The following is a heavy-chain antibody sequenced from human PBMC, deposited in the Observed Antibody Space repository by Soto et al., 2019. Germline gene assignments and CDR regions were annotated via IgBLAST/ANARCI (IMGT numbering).Heavy chain of an antibody. Sequence: QVQLVESGGGVVQPGRSLRLSCAASGFTFSSYGMHWVRQAPGKGLEWVAVIWYDGSNKYYEDSVKGRFTISRDNSKNTLYQQMNSLRAEDTAVYYCARETYYYDRSGYGMDVWGQGTTVTVSS. CDR1: GFTFSSYG. CDR2: IWYDGSNK. CDR3: ARETYYYDRSGYGMDV. V-gene: IGHV3-33*01. D-gene: IGHD3-22*01. J-gene: IGHJ6*02.